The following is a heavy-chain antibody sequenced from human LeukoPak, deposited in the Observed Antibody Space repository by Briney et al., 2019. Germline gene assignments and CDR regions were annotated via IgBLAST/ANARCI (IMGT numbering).Heavy chain of an antibody. CDR2: INWNGGST. CDR1: GLTFDDYG. Sequence: GGSLRLSCAASGLTFDDYGMSWVRQAPGKGLEWASGINWNGGSTGYADSVKGRFTISRDNAKNSLYLQMNSLRAEDTALYYCARGTKPDSSGYYFDYWGQGTLVTVSS. J-gene: IGHJ4*02. V-gene: IGHV3-20*04. CDR3: ARGTKPDSSGYYFDY. D-gene: IGHD3-22*01.